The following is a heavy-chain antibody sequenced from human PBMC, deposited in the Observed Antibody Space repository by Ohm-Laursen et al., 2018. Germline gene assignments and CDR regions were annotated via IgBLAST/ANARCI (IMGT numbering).Heavy chain of an antibody. V-gene: IGHV4-4*07. CDR1: GDSISTSY. J-gene: IGHJ4*02. CDR2: IYYSGST. D-gene: IGHD6-25*01. Sequence: TLSLTCSVTGDSISTSYWSWIRQPAGEGLEWIGRIYYSGSTNYNPSLKSRVTISVDTSKNQFSLKLSSVTAADTAVYYCARGFSVWGQGTLVTVSS. CDR3: ARGFSV.